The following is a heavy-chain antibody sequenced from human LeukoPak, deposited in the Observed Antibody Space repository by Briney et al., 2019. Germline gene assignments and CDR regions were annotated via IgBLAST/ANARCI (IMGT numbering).Heavy chain of an antibody. V-gene: IGHV4-34*01. J-gene: IGHJ5*02. Sequence: SETLSLTCAVYGGSFSGYYWSWIRQPPGKGLEWIGEINHSGSTNYNPSLKSRVTISVDKSKNQFSLKLSSVTAADTAVYYCARDRGYSYGYNWFDPWGQGTLVTVSS. CDR2: INHSGST. CDR3: ARDRGYSYGYNWFDP. CDR1: GGSFSGYY. D-gene: IGHD5-18*01.